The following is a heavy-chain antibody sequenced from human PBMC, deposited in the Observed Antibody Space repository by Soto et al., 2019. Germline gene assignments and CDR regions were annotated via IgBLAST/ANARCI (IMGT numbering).Heavy chain of an antibody. V-gene: IGHV1-18*01. CDR1: GYTFTTYG. CDR2: ISPYNGKT. Sequence: QVQLVQSGAEVKTPGASVKVSCKTSGYTFTTYGISWVRQAPGQGLEWMGWISPYNGKTNYAQKLQGRVTMTTDTSTTTAYMELRSLRSDDTAVYYCTRDPDYHGMDVWGQGTTVTVSS. J-gene: IGHJ6*02. CDR3: TRDPDYHGMDV.